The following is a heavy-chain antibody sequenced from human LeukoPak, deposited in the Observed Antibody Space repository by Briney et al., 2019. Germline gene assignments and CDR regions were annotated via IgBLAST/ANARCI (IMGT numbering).Heavy chain of an antibody. Sequence: SSETLPLTCAVYGGSFSGYYWSWIRQPPGKGLEWIGEINHSGSTNYNPSLKSRVTISVDTSKNQFSLRLSSVTAADTAVYYCARASLGSLWYFDLWGRGTLVTVSS. J-gene: IGHJ2*01. V-gene: IGHV4-34*01. CDR1: GGSFSGYY. CDR2: INHSGST. D-gene: IGHD5-12*01. CDR3: ARASLGSLWYFDL.